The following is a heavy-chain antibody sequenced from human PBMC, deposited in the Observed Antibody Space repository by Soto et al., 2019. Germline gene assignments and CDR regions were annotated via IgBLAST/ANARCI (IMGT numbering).Heavy chain of an antibody. CDR3: ARGRAAAASRYNWFDP. CDR1: GFTFSSYD. D-gene: IGHD6-13*01. Sequence: QPGGSLRLSCAASGFTFSSYDMHWVRQATGIGLEWVSAIGTAGDTYYPGSVKGRFTISRENTKNSLYLQMNSLRAGDTAVYYCARGRAAAASRYNWFDPWGQGTLVTVSS. J-gene: IGHJ5*02. CDR2: IGTAGDT. V-gene: IGHV3-13*01.